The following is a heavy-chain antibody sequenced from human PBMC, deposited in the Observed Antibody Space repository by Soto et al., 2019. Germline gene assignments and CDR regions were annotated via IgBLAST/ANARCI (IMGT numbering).Heavy chain of an antibody. CDR2: IIGDGSTT. D-gene: IGHD2-2*01. V-gene: IGHV3-74*01. Sequence: EVQLVESGGGLVQPGRSPRLSCAASGFTFSTYWMHWVRQAPGKGLVWVSRIIGDGSTTNYADSVKGRFTISRDNVKNMLYLQASGLRAEGTAFYYCVRGVLSSYWFDPWCQGTLVTVS. CDR1: GFTFSTYW. CDR3: VRGVLSSYWFDP. J-gene: IGHJ5*02.